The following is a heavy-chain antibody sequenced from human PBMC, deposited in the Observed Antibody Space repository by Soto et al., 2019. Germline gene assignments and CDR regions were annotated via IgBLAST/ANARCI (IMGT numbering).Heavy chain of an antibody. CDR2: IWHDGTNK. CDR3: TRPALLVTTFDY. V-gene: IGHV3-33*01. CDR1: GFTFSDYA. D-gene: IGHD4-17*01. Sequence: QEQLVESGGGVVQPGRSLRLSCAAYGFTFSDYAMHWVRQAPGKGLEWVAVIWHDGTNKYYADSVKGRFTISRDNSKNTLYLQMNSLRAEDTAVYYCTRPALLVTTFDYWGQGILVTVSS. J-gene: IGHJ4*02.